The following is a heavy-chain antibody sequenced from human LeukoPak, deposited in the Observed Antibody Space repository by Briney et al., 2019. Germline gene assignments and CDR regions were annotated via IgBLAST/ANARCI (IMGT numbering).Heavy chain of an antibody. D-gene: IGHD3-10*01. Sequence: SETLSLTCAVYGGSFSGYYWSWIRQPPGKGLEWIGEINHSGSTNNNPSLKSRVTISVDTSKNHFSLKLSSVTAADTAVYYCARMTRLLWSPFDYWGQGTLVTVSS. V-gene: IGHV4-34*01. J-gene: IGHJ4*02. CDR3: ARMTRLLWSPFDY. CDR1: GGSFSGYY. CDR2: INHSGST.